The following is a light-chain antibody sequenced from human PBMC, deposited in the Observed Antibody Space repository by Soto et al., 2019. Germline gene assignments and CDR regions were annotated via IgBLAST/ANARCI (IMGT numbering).Light chain of an antibody. Sequence: DIQMTQSPSSLSASVGDRVTITCRASQSITTYLNWYRQKPGKAPKLLIYAASSLQSGVPSRFSGSGSETEFTLSISSLQPDDFATYYCQQYETFSGTFGPGTKVDIK. J-gene: IGKJ1*01. V-gene: IGKV1-39*01. CDR3: QQYETFSGT. CDR1: QSITTY. CDR2: AAS.